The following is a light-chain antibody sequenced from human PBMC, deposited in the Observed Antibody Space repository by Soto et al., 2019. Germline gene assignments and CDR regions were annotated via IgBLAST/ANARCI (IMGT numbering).Light chain of an antibody. CDR3: QSHVSSLSGGV. CDR2: GNS. V-gene: IGLV1-40*01. Sequence: QSVLTQPPSVSGAPGQRVTISCTGSSSNIGAGYDVHWYQQLPGTAPKLLIYGNSNRPSGVPDRFSGSKSGTSASLAITGLQAEDEADYYCQSHVSSLSGGVFGGGTK. CDR1: SSNIGAGYD. J-gene: IGLJ3*02.